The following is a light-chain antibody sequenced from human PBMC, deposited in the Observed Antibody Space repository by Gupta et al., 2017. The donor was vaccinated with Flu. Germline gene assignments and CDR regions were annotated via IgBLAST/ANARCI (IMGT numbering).Light chain of an antibody. CDR1: RSNLGSNY. J-gene: IGLJ2*01. V-gene: IGLV1-47*02. Sequence: QSVLTQPPSASGTPGQRVTISSSGSRSNLGSNYVYWYQQLPGTAPKLRIYSKNQRRSGVPDRFSGSKSGTSASLAISGLRSEDEADYYCAAWDDSLSAEVFGGGTKLTGL. CDR2: SKN. CDR3: AAWDDSLSAEV.